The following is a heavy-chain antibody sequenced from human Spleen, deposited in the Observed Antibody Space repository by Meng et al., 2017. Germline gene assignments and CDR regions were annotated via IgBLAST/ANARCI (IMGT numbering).Heavy chain of an antibody. D-gene: IGHD1-26*01. CDR3: ARVEVGITSGDY. Sequence: QVQLVQSGAEVRKPGASVKVSCKASGYTFTHHGIGWVRHAPGQGLEWMGWISAYNGDTNYAQTLQGRVTMTTDTSTSTAYMELRSLRSDDTAVYYCARVEVGITSGDYWGQGTLVTVYS. CDR1: GYTFTHHG. V-gene: IGHV1-18*01. J-gene: IGHJ4*02. CDR2: ISAYNGDT.